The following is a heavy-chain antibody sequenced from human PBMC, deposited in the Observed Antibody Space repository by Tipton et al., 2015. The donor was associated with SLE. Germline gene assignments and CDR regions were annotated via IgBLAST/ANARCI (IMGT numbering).Heavy chain of an antibody. J-gene: IGHJ5*02. CDR3: ARGVRSSRDIWFDP. CDR1: GYTFTSYY. Sequence: QLVQSGAEVKKPGASVKVSCKASGYTFTSYYIHWVRQAPGQGLEWMAIINPSGGSTTSAQKFQGSVTLTRDTSTSTVYMELSSLRSEDTAVYYCARGVRSSRDIWFDPWGQGTLVAVSS. V-gene: IGHV1-46*01. D-gene: IGHD2-2*01. CDR2: INPSGGST.